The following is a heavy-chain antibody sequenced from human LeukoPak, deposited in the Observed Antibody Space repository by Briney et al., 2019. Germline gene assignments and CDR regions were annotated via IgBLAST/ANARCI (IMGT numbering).Heavy chain of an antibody. Sequence: GEALEVSCKGSGYSFSSYWIGWVRQMPGEGLEWMGIIYSGDSDTRYSPSFQGQVTISADNTISTAYLQRSSLKASDTAIYYCARREPSHFDYWGQGTLVTVSS. CDR3: ARREPSHFDY. V-gene: IGHV5-51*01. J-gene: IGHJ4*02. CDR1: GYSFSSYW. CDR2: IYSGDSDT.